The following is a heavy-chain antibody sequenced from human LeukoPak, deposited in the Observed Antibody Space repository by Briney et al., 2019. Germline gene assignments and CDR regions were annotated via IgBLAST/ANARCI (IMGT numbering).Heavy chain of an antibody. Sequence: SETLSLTCTVSGGSITSYYWNWVRQTAGKGLEWIGRIYASGSTNYNPSLDSRVTMSVDTSNNQVSLKLSSVIAADTAVYFCARSSGYYGDWFDPWGQGTLVTVSP. J-gene: IGHJ5*02. CDR2: IYASGST. CDR1: GGSITSYY. D-gene: IGHD6-25*01. V-gene: IGHV4-4*07. CDR3: ARSSGYYGDWFDP.